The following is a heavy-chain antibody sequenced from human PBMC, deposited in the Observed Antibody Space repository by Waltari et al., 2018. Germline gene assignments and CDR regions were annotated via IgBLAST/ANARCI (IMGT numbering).Heavy chain of an antibody. CDR1: GGSFSGYY. Sequence: QVQLQQWGAGLLKPSETLSLTCAVYGGSFSGYYWSWIRQPPGKGLEWIGEINHSGSTNYNPPLKSRVTISVDTSKNQFSLKLSSVTAADTAVYYCARKRHYGSGSYYRNWFDPWGQGTLVTVSS. J-gene: IGHJ5*02. CDR3: ARKRHYGSGSYYRNWFDP. V-gene: IGHV4-34*01. D-gene: IGHD3-10*01. CDR2: INHSGST.